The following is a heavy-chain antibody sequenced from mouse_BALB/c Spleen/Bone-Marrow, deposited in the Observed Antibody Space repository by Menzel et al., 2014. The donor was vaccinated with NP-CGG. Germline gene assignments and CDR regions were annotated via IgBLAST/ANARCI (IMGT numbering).Heavy chain of an antibody. CDR1: GFSLTTYG. J-gene: IGHJ4*01. CDR3: ARNLYYGSSLYAMDY. Sequence: LVESGPGLVQPSQSLSITCTVSGFSLTTYGVHWVRQSPGRGLEWLGVIWSGGSTDYNAAFISRLSITKDNSKSQVFFKMNSLQANDTAIYYCARNLYYGSSLYAMDYWGQGTSVTVSS. V-gene: IGHV2-2*02. D-gene: IGHD1-1*01. CDR2: IWSGGST.